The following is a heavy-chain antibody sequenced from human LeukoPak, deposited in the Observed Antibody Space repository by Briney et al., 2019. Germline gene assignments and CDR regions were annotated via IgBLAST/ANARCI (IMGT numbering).Heavy chain of an antibody. V-gene: IGHV4-4*07. CDR3: ARVRWELLFRGLEYFYL. CDR1: GGSISSYY. Sequence: PSETLSLTCTVSGGSISSYYWSWIRQPAGKGLEWIGRIYTSGSTNYNPSLKSRVTMSVDTSKNQFSLKLSSVTAADTAVYYCARVRWELLFRGLEYFYLWGRGTLVTVSS. D-gene: IGHD1-26*01. CDR2: IYTSGST. J-gene: IGHJ2*01.